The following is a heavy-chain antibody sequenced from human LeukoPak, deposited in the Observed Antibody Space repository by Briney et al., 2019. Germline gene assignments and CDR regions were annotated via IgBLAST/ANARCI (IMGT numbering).Heavy chain of an antibody. J-gene: IGHJ5*02. Sequence: PSETLSLTCTVSGVSISSSNSYWGWIRQPPGKGLEWIGSIYYSGNTYYNASLKSQVSISIDTSKNQFSLRLTSVTAADTAVYYCARGVRRMTTRNWFDPWGQGTLVTVSS. CDR2: IYYSGNT. CDR1: GVSISSSNSY. CDR3: ARGVRRMTTRNWFDP. V-gene: IGHV4-39*01. D-gene: IGHD5-24*01.